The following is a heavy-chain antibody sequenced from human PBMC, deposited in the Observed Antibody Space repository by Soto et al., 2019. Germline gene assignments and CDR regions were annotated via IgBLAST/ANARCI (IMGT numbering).Heavy chain of an antibody. CDR1: GASISSSNW. Sequence: SGTLSLTCAVSGASISSSNWCSWVRQPPGKGLEWIGEIYHRGSTNYNPSLKTRVTVSVDKSKNQFSLHLSSVTAADTAVYYCARGSYSRNFDYWGQGTLVTVSS. CDR3: ARGSYSRNFDY. J-gene: IGHJ4*02. D-gene: IGHD6-13*01. V-gene: IGHV4-4*02. CDR2: IYHRGST.